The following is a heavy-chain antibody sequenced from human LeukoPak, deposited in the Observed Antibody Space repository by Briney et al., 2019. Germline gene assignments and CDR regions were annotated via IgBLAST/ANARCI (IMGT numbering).Heavy chain of an antibody. CDR3: AREIAAALNWFDP. Sequence: PGGSLRLSCAASGFTFSSYWMHWVRQAPGKGLVWVSRINSDGSGTSYADSVKGRFTISRDNAKNTLYLQMNSLRAEDTAVYYCAREIAAALNWFDPWGQGTLVTVSS. V-gene: IGHV3-74*01. CDR1: GFTFSSYW. CDR2: INSDGSGT. J-gene: IGHJ5*02. D-gene: IGHD6-13*01.